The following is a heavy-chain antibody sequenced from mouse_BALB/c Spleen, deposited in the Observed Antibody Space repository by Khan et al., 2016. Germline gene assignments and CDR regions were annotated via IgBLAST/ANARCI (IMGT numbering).Heavy chain of an antibody. V-gene: IGHV4-1*02. CDR3: ARRGGMFAY. D-gene: IGHD1-1*02. CDR1: GFDFSRYW. Sequence: EVQLQESGGGLVQPGGSLKLSCAASGFDFSRYWMSWVRQAPGKGLEWIGEINPDSSTTNYTPSLKDKFIISRDNAKNTLYLQMSQVRSEDTALYYCARRGGMFAYWGQGTLVTVSA. CDR2: INPDSSTT. J-gene: IGHJ3*01.